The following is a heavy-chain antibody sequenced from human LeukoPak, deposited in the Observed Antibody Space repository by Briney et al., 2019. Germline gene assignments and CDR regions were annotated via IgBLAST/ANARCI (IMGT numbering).Heavy chain of an antibody. D-gene: IGHD3-10*01. CDR2: ISGSGGST. Sequence: GGSLRLPCAASGFTFSSYAMSWVRQAPGKGLEWVSAISGSGGSTYYADSVKGRFTISRDNSKNTLYLQMNSLRAEDTAVYYCAKGSSLTGLYYYYYYYMDVWGKGTTVTVSS. CDR1: GFTFSSYA. CDR3: AKGSSLTGLYYYYYYYMDV. V-gene: IGHV3-23*01. J-gene: IGHJ6*03.